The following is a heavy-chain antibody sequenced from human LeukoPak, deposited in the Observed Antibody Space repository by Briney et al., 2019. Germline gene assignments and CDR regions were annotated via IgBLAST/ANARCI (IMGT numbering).Heavy chain of an antibody. CDR3: AREIGYSGKIDY. D-gene: IGHD6-13*01. Sequence: PSETLSLTCTVSGGSISSYYWSWIRQPPGKGLEWIGEINHSGSTNYNPSLKSRVTISVDTSKNQFSLKLSSVTAADTAVYYCAREIGYSGKIDYWGQGTLVTVSS. V-gene: IGHV4-34*01. CDR2: INHSGST. J-gene: IGHJ4*02. CDR1: GGSISSYY.